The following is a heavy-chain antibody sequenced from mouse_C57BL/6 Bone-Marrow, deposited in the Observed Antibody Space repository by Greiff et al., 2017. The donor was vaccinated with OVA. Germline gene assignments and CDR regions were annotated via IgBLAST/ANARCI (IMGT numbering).Heavy chain of an antibody. CDR3: TRGGGRDY. CDR2: IDPETGGT. Sequence: VKLQESGAELVRPGASVTLSCKASGYTFTDYEMHWVKQTPVHGLEWIGAIDPETGGTAYNQKFKGKAILTAAKSSSTAYMELRSLTSEDSAVYYCTRGGGRDYWGQGTTLTVSA. J-gene: IGHJ2*01. CDR1: GYTFTDYE. V-gene: IGHV1-15*01.